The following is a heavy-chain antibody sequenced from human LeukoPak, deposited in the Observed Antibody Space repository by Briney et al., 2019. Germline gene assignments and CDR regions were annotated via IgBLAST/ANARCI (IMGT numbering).Heavy chain of an antibody. D-gene: IGHD6-13*01. J-gene: IGHJ5*02. CDR2: IYYSGST. CDR3: ARGLIAAAGTWLSNWFDP. V-gene: IGHV4-39*01. Sequence: PSETLSLTCTVSGGSISSSSYYWGWIRQPPGKGLDWIGSIYYSGSTYYNPSLKSRVTISVDTSKNQFSLKLSSVTAADTAVYYCARGLIAAAGTWLSNWFDPWGQGTLVTVSS. CDR1: GGSISSSSYY.